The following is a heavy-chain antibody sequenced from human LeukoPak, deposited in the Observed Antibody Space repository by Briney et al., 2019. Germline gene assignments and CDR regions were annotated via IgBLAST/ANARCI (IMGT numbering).Heavy chain of an antibody. D-gene: IGHD2-15*01. V-gene: IGHV3-11*05. Sequence: PGGSLRLSCAASGFTLSDYYMSWIRQAPGKGLEWVSYISSSSSYTNYADSVKGRFTISRDNAKNSLYLQMNSLRAEDTAVYYCARDGYCSGGSCYSWFDYWGQGTLVTVSS. CDR2: ISSSSSYT. CDR3: ARDGYCSGGSCYSWFDY. CDR1: GFTLSDYY. J-gene: IGHJ4*02.